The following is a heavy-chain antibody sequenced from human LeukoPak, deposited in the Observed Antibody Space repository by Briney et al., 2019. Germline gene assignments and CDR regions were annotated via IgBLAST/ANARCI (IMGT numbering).Heavy chain of an antibody. CDR1: GFIFSNSW. J-gene: IGHJ4*02. V-gene: IGHV3-7*01. D-gene: IGHD1-26*01. Sequence: GGSLRVSCAASGFIFSNSWMSWVRQTPGKELEWVANIRQDGIETDYMDPVKGRFIISRDNARNSLYLQMNSLRAEDTAVYYCARLYSGSYSFDYWGLGTLVTVSS. CDR3: ARLYSGSYSFDY. CDR2: IRQDGIET.